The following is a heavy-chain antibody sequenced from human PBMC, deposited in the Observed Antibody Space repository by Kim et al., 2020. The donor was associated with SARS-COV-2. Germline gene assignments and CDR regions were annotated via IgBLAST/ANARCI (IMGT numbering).Heavy chain of an antibody. CDR1: GCSISSYY. D-gene: IGHD2-15*01. V-gene: IGHV4-59*13. CDR2: IYYSGST. CDR3: ARDVPPHCSGGSCYPLNTYSYDGMDV. Sequence: SETLSLTCTVSGCSISSYYWSWIRQPPGKGLECIGYIYYSGSTNYNPSLKSRVTISVDTSKNQFSLKLSSVTAADTAVYYCARDVPPHCSGGSCYPLNTYSYDGMDVWGQETTVTVSS. J-gene: IGHJ6*02.